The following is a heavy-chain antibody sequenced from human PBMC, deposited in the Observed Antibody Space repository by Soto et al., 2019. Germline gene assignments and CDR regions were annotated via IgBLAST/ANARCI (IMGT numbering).Heavy chain of an antibody. D-gene: IGHD6-19*01. CDR2: IIPILGIA. Sequence: SVKVSCKASGGTFSSYTISWVRQAPGQGLEWMGRIIPILGIANYAQKFQGRVTITADKSTSTAYMELSSLRSEDTAVYYCARSIAVADPAFDIWGQGTMVTVSS. J-gene: IGHJ3*02. V-gene: IGHV1-69*02. CDR1: GGTFSSYT. CDR3: ARSIAVADPAFDI.